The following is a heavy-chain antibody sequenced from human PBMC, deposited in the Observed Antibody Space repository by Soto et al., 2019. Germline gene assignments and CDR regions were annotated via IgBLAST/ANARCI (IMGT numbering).Heavy chain of an antibody. Sequence: QVQLQESGPGLVKPSQTLSLTCSVSGGSIRSGGYYWSWIRQHPEKGLEWIGYIYYSGSTNYNPSLKSRVIISLDTSSNRFSLDLRSVTAADTAIYYCARHSASWQWFDYWGQGTLVTVSS. J-gene: IGHJ5*01. CDR1: GGSIRSGGYY. D-gene: IGHD1-26*01. V-gene: IGHV4-31*03. CDR2: IYYSGST. CDR3: ARHSASWQWFDY.